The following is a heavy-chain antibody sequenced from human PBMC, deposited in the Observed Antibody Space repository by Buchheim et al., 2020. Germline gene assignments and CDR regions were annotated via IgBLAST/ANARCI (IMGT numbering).Heavy chain of an antibody. CDR3: GRELGSGRYGPGYNWFDP. V-gene: IGHV1-46*03. CDR1: GYTFTSYY. J-gene: IGHJ5*02. D-gene: IGHD1-26*01. CDR2: INPSAGST. Sequence: QVQLVQSGAELKKPGASVKVSCKASGYTFTSYYMHWVRQAPGQGLEWMGLINPSAGSTTYAQKFQGRVTMTWDTSTSTAYMELSSIRSEEDAVEYCGRELGSGRYGPGYNWFDPWGQGT.